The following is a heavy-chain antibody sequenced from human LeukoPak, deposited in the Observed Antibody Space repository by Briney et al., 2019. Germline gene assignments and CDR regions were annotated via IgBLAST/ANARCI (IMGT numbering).Heavy chain of an antibody. D-gene: IGHD1-26*01. CDR3: ASYPPTIGNAFDI. CDR1: GGSISSGDYY. J-gene: IGHJ3*02. V-gene: IGHV4-30-4*01. CDR2: IYYSGST. Sequence: SETLSLTCTVSGGSISSGDYYWSWIRQPPGKGREWIGYIYYSGSTYYNPSLKSRVTISVDTSKNQFSLKLSSVTAADTAVYYCASYPPTIGNAFDIWGQGTMVTVSS.